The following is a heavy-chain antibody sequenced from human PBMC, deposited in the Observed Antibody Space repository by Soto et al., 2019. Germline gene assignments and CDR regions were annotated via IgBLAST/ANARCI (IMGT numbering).Heavy chain of an antibody. D-gene: IGHD4-17*01. CDR2: IGGSGDDT. CDR1: GFTFSSNA. J-gene: IGHJ4*02. V-gene: IGHV3-23*01. CDR3: AKEGDYRTFDFDS. Sequence: PGGSLRLSCAASGFTFSSNAMSWVRQAPGKGLEWVSGIGGSGDDTYYADSVKGRFTISRDNSKGTLSLQMDSLRVEDTAVYYCAKEGDYRTFDFDSWGQGTLVTFS.